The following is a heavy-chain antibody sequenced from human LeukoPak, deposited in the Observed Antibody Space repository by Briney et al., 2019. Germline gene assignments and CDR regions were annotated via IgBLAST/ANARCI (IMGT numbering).Heavy chain of an antibody. CDR3: ARDESGSYPGYFDY. D-gene: IGHD1-26*01. CDR2: IRYDGSNK. J-gene: IGHJ4*02. V-gene: IGHV3-30*02. Sequence: PGGSLRLSCAASGFTFSSYGMHWVRQAPGKGLEWVAFIRYDGSNKYYADSVKGRFTISRDNSKNTLYLQMNSLRAEDTAVYYCARDESGSYPGYFDYWGQGTLVTVSS. CDR1: GFTFSSYG.